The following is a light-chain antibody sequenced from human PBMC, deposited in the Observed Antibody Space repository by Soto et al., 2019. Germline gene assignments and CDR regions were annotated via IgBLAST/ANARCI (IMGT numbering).Light chain of an antibody. CDR3: QQSYSSPRIT. CDR1: QSISGF. J-gene: IGKJ5*01. CDR2: GAS. Sequence: DIEMTQSPSSLSASVGDRVTITCRASQSISGFLNWYQQKPGKAPRLLIYGASNLQSGVPSRFSARGYGTDLTLTISSLQPADFATYYCQQSYSSPRITFGQGTRLDIK. V-gene: IGKV1-39*01.